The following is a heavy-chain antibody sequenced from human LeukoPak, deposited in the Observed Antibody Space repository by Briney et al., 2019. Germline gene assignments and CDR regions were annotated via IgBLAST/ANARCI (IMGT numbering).Heavy chain of an antibody. V-gene: IGHV4-39*07. J-gene: IGHJ4*02. Sequence: PSETLSLTCTVSGGSISSSSYYWGWIRQPPGKGLEWIGSIYTSGSTNYNPSLKSRVTISVDTSKNQFSLKLSSVTAADTAVYYCARVREGNFDLYDYWGQGTLVTVSS. D-gene: IGHD3-9*01. CDR2: IYTSGST. CDR1: GGSISSSSYY. CDR3: ARVREGNFDLYDY.